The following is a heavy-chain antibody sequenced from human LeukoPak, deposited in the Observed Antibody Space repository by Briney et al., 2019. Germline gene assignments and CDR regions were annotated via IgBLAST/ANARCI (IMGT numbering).Heavy chain of an antibody. CDR2: INPNSGGT. CDR1: GYSFTYYY. D-gene: IGHD2-21*01. CDR3: ARADRLHGGPYLIGP. V-gene: IGHV1-2*02. Sequence: ASVKVSCKTSGYSFTYYYMHWVRQAPGQGLGWMGWINPNSGGTSSAQKFQGRVTMTRDTSITTVYMEVSWLTSDDTAIYYCARADRLHGGPYLIGPWGQGTLVTVSS. J-gene: IGHJ5*02.